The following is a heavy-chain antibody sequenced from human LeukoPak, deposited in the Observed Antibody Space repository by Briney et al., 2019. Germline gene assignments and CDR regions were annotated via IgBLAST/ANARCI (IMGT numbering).Heavy chain of an antibody. D-gene: IGHD3-10*01. CDR3: TMRSRGSGSYYGGV. J-gene: IGHJ6*04. CDR2: INPSGGST. V-gene: IGHV1-46*01. CDR1: GYTFTGYY. Sequence: ASVKVSCKASGYTFTGYYMHWVRQAPGQGLEWMGIINPSGGSTSYAQKFQGRVTMTRDMSTSTVYMELSSLTSEDTAVYYCTMRSRGSGSYYGGVWGKGTTVTVSS.